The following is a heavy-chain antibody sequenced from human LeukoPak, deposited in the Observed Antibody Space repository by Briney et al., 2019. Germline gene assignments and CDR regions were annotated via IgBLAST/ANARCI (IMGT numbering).Heavy chain of an antibody. CDR2: IHYSGNT. CDR3: AAYRSGTHYNSYYFDD. J-gene: IGHJ4*02. D-gene: IGHD3-10*01. CDR1: GDSIRRNY. Sequence: PSETLSLTCSISGDSIRRNYWSWIRQPPGKGLEWIGYIHYSGNTNYNPSLKSRVSISVDTSKNQFSLKLTSAPAADTAVYYCAAYRSGTHYNSYYFDDWGQGTLVTVSS. V-gene: IGHV4-59*08.